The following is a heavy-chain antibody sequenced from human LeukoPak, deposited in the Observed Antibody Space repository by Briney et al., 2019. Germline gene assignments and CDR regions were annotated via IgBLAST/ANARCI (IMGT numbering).Heavy chain of an antibody. V-gene: IGHV1-69*05. CDR2: IIPIFGTA. D-gene: IGHD2-21*02. CDR1: GGTFSSYA. J-gene: IGHJ4*02. Sequence: SVKVSCKASGGTFSSYAISWVRQAPGQGLEWMGRIIPIFGTANYAQKFQGRVTITTDESTSTAYMELSSLRSEDTAVYCCARDLCGGDCYSDYFDYWGQGTLVTVSS. CDR3: ARDLCGGDCYSDYFDY.